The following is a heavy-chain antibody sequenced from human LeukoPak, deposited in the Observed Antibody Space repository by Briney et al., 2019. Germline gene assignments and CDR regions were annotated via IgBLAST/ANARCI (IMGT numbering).Heavy chain of an antibody. CDR3: ARNPGGDIVVVPAAILFGWFDP. Sequence: SVTVSCKASGGTFSSYAISWVRQAPGQGLEWMGGIIPIFGTANYAQKFQGRVTITADESTSTAYIELSSLRSEDTAVYYCARNPGGDIVVVPAAILFGWFDPWGQGTLVTVSS. CDR2: IIPIFGTA. J-gene: IGHJ5*02. D-gene: IGHD2-2*01. V-gene: IGHV1-69*01. CDR1: GGTFSSYA.